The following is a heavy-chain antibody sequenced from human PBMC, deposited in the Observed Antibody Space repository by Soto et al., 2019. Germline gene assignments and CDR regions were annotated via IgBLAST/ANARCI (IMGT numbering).Heavy chain of an antibody. J-gene: IGHJ5*02. V-gene: IGHV1-2*02. CDR1: GYTFTGYY. CDR2: VNPNSGGT. Sequence: RASVKVSCKASGYTFTGYYMHWVRQAPGQGLEWMGWVNPNSGGTNYAQKFQGRVTMTRDTSISTAYMELSRLRSDDTAVYYCARDDYDSSGYYDNWFDPWGQGTLVTVSS. D-gene: IGHD3-22*01. CDR3: ARDDYDSSGYYDNWFDP.